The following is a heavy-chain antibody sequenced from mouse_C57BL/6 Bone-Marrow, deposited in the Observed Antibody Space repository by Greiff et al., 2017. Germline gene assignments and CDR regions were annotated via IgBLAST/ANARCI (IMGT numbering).Heavy chain of an antibody. CDR2: FHPYNDDT. D-gene: IGHD5-1*01. J-gene: IGHJ2*01. CDR3: ARSSTFFYDFDY. V-gene: IGHV1-47*01. CDR1: GYTFTTYP. Sequence: LVESGAELVKPGASVKMSCKASGYTFTTYPIEWMKQNHGKSLEWIGNFHPYNDDTKYNEKFKGKATLTVEKSSNTVYLELSRLTYDDSAVYYCARSSTFFYDFDYWGQGTTLTVSA.